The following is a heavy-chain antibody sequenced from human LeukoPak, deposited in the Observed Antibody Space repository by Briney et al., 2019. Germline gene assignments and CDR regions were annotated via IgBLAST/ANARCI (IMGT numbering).Heavy chain of an antibody. D-gene: IGHD4-17*01. V-gene: IGHV1-46*01. J-gene: IGHJ4*02. Sequence: GASVKVSCKASGYTFTSYYMHWVRQAPGQGLEWMGIINPSGGSTSYAQKFQGRVTMTRDTSTSTVYMELSSLGSEDTAVYYCARSTVTTLGDYWGQGTLVTVSS. CDR3: ARSTVTTLGDY. CDR2: INPSGGST. CDR1: GYTFTSYY.